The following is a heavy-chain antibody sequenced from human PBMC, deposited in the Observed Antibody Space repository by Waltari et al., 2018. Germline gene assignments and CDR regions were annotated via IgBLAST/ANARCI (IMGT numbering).Heavy chain of an antibody. J-gene: IGHJ4*02. Sequence: EVQLVQSGAEVKKPGESLKISCKGSGYSFTSYWIGWVRQMPGKGLEWVGIIYPGDSDTRYSPSFQGQVTISADKSISTAYLQGSSLKASDTAMYYCARRTSKGKGNSYYFDYWGQGTLVTVSS. CDR1: GYSFTSYW. CDR2: IYPGDSDT. CDR3: ARRTSKGKGNSYYFDY. V-gene: IGHV5-51*03. D-gene: IGHD1-7*01.